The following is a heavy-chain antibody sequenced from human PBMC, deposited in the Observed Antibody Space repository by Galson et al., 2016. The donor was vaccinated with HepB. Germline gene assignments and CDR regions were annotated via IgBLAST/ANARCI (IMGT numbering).Heavy chain of an antibody. CDR1: AFTVSNNH. Sequence: SLRLSCAGSAFTVSNNHMSWVRQAPGKGLEWVSVLGSGGRIFYADSVKGRFTISRDNSMNTVFLQMNSLRTEDTAVYYCLPSGPYYYMDLWGTGTTVTVSS. CDR3: LPSGPYYYMDL. D-gene: IGHD2-15*01. V-gene: IGHV3-66*02. J-gene: IGHJ6*03. CDR2: LGSGGRI.